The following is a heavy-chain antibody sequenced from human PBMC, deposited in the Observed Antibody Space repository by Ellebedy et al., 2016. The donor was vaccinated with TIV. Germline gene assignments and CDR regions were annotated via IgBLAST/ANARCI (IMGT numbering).Heavy chain of an antibody. CDR1: GFTFSSYA. D-gene: IGHD4-17*01. CDR2: ISYDGSEK. CDR3: VRDSRVTTSYTYYGLDV. Sequence: PGGSLRLSCTVSGFTFSSYAIHRVRLAPGKGLEWVTLISYDGSEKYNADSVKGRFTISRDNSKNTVYLHMNSLRAEDTAVYYCVRDSRVTTSYTYYGLDVWGQGTTVTVSS. J-gene: IGHJ6*02. V-gene: IGHV3-30-3*01.